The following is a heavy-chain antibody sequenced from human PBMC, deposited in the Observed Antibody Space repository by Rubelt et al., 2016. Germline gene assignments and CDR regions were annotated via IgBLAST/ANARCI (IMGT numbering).Heavy chain of an antibody. J-gene: IGHJ4*02. CDR3: ARGSAADY. V-gene: IGHV4-34*01. CDR1: GGSFSGYY. Sequence: QVQLQQWGAGLLKPSETLSLTCAVYGGSFSGYYWSWIRQPPGKGLEWIGEINHSGSTNYNPSLKSRVTISVDTSKNQFSLKRSSVTAADTAVYYCARGSAADYWGQGTLVTVSS. CDR2: INHSGST.